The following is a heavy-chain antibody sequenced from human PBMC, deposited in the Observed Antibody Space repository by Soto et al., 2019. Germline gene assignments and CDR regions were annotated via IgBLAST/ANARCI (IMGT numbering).Heavy chain of an antibody. CDR2: ISGNGGTT. J-gene: IGHJ4*02. CDR3: AKDRGGFTSGGEFFDF. CDR1: GVAFSFYS. V-gene: IGHV3-23*01. D-gene: IGHD3-10*01. Sequence: EVVLLESGGGLVQPGGSLRLSCEVSGVAFSFYSMSWVRQAPGKGLEWVASISGNGGTTYYAASGKGRFTFSRDNSKNTVYLQMNSLRGEDTAVYYCAKDRGGFTSGGEFFDFWGQGTLVTVSS.